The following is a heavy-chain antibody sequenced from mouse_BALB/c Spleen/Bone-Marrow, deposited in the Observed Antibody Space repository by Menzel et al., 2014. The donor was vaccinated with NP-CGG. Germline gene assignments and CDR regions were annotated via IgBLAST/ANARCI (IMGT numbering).Heavy chain of an antibody. CDR1: GFSLTSYG. J-gene: IGHJ4*01. CDR2: IWAGGST. CDR3: ARGSYYEGAMDY. D-gene: IGHD1-1*01. Sequence: VKLMESGPGLVAPSQSLSITCTVSGFSLTSYGVHWVRQPPGKVLEWLGVIWAGGSTNYDSALMSRLSISKDNSKSQVFLKMNSLQTDDTAMYYCARGSYYEGAMDYWGQGTSVTVSS. V-gene: IGHV2-9*02.